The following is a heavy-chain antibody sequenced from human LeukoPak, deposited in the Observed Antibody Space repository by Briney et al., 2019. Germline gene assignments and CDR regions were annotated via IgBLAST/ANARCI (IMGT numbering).Heavy chain of an antibody. J-gene: IGHJ3*02. CDR1: GFTFKNYV. CDR3: AKARGYSYVDAFDI. D-gene: IGHD5-18*01. Sequence: GGSLRLSCAASGFTFKNYVINWVRQAPGKGLEWVSSISSSGGTTYYADSVKGRFTISRDNSKNTLYLQMNSLRAEDTAVYYCAKARGYSYVDAFDIWGQGTMVTVSS. V-gene: IGHV3-23*01. CDR2: ISSSGGTT.